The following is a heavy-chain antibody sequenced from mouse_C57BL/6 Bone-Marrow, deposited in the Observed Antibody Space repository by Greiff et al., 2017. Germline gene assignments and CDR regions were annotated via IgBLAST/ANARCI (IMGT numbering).Heavy chain of an antibody. CDR2: IYPGDGDT. Sequence: QVQLQQSGAELVKPGASVKISCKASGYAFSSYWMNWVKQRPGKGLAWIGQIYPGDGDTNYNGKFKGKATLTADKSSSTAYLQLSSLTSEDSEVYFCAGVDRWLLLAYWGQGTLVTVSA. CDR3: AGVDRWLLLAY. D-gene: IGHD2-3*01. V-gene: IGHV1-80*01. J-gene: IGHJ3*01. CDR1: GYAFSSYW.